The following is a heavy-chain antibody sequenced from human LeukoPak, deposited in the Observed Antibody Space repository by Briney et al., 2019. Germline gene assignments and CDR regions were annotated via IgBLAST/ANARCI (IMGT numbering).Heavy chain of an antibody. Sequence: QSGGSLRLSCAASGFTFSSYGMYWVRQAPGRGLEWVAFIRYDGSSKRYAESVKGRFTIFRDNSKDTLYLQMNSLRAEDTAFYYCAKDGGTYSIDYWGQGTLVTVSS. CDR1: GFTFSSYG. CDR3: AKDGGTYSIDY. V-gene: IGHV3-30*02. D-gene: IGHD1-26*01. J-gene: IGHJ4*02. CDR2: IRYDGSSK.